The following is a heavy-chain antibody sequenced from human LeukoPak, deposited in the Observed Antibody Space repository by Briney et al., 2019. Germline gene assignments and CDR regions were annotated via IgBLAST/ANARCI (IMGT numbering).Heavy chain of an antibody. Sequence: WRSLRLSCAASGFTFSSYAMHWVRQAPGKGLEWVAVISHDGSNKYYADSVKGRFTISRDNSKNTLYLQMNSLRAEDTAVYYCARDGYCSGGSCYSEISGDAFDIWGQGTMVTVSS. CDR3: ARDGYCSGGSCYSEISGDAFDI. V-gene: IGHV3-30*04. J-gene: IGHJ3*02. D-gene: IGHD2-15*01. CDR1: GFTFSSYA. CDR2: ISHDGSNK.